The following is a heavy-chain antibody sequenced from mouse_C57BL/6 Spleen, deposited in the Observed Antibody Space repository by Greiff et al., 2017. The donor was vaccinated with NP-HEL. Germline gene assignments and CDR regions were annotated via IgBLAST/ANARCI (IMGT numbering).Heavy chain of an antibody. Sequence: VQLQQSGPELVKPGASVKISCKASGYSFTGYYMNWVKQSPEKSLEWIGEINPSTGGTTYNQKLKAKATLTVDKSSSTAYMQLKSLTSEDSAVYYCARWGTTVVAPYAMDYWGQGTSVTVSS. J-gene: IGHJ4*01. CDR3: ARWGTTVVAPYAMDY. CDR2: INPSTGGT. V-gene: IGHV1-42*01. CDR1: GYSFTGYY. D-gene: IGHD1-1*01.